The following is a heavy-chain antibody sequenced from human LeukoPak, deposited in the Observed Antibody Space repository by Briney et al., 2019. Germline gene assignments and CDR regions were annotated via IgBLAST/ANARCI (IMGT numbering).Heavy chain of an antibody. V-gene: IGHV3-23*01. CDR1: GFTFSNYA. Sequence: GGSLRLSCAASGFTFSNYAMILVRQAPGKGLEWVSTISSSGDSTYYADSVKGRFTISRDNSKNTLYLQMNSLRAEDTAVYFCAKGYSGSYSAFDYWGQGTLVTVSS. CDR3: AKGYSGSYSAFDY. J-gene: IGHJ4*02. CDR2: ISSSGDST. D-gene: IGHD1-26*01.